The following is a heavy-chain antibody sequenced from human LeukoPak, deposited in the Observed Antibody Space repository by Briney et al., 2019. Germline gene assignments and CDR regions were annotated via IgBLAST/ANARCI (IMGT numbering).Heavy chain of an antibody. CDR2: ISGDGRTT. V-gene: IGHV3-74*01. CDR3: ARSGSSWYYFDY. Sequence: GGSLRLSCAASGFAFNTYWMHWVRQAPGKGLVWVSRISGDGRTTSHADSVKGRFTISRDNAKNTLYLQMNSLRAEDTAVYYCARSGSSWYYFDYWGQGTLVTVSS. D-gene: IGHD6-13*01. J-gene: IGHJ4*02. CDR1: GFAFNTYW.